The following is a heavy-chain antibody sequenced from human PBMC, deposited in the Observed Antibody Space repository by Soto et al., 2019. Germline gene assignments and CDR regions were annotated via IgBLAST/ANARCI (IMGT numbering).Heavy chain of an antibody. CDR3: AKFSYHDSSGYYFYWFDP. J-gene: IGHJ5*02. CDR2: IYYSGST. Sequence: SETLSLTCTVSGGSISSGGYYWSWIRQHPGKGLEWIGYIYYSGSTYYNPSLKSRAIISVDTSKNQFSLKLNSVTAADTAVYYCAKFSYHDSSGYYFYWFDPWGQGALVTVSS. D-gene: IGHD3-22*01. V-gene: IGHV4-31*02. CDR1: GGSISSGGYY.